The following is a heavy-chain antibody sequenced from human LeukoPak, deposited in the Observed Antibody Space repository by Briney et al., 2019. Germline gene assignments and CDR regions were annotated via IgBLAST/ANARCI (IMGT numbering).Heavy chain of an antibody. Sequence: GGSLRLSCAASGFTFSTYWMSWVRQAPGKGLEWVANIKQDGSEKYYVDSVKGRFTISRDNAKNSLYLQMNSLRAEDTALYYCAKSRHTKLQSIIDLSYYYYYMDVWGKGTTVTVSS. V-gene: IGHV3-7*03. CDR2: IKQDGSEK. D-gene: IGHD3-10*01. J-gene: IGHJ6*03. CDR3: AKSRHTKLQSIIDLSYYYYYMDV. CDR1: GFTFSTYW.